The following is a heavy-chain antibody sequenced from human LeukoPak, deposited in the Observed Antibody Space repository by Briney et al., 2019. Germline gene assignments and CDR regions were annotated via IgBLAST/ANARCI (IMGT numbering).Heavy chain of an antibody. CDR1: GFTFSSYS. CDR2: ISSSSSTI. Sequence: PGGSLRLSCAASGFTFSSYSMNWVRQAPGKGLEWVSYISSSSSTIYYADSVKGRFTISRDNAKNSLYLQMNSLRAEDTAVYYCARDWGGWYIDYYCGMDVWGQGTTVTVSS. V-gene: IGHV3-48*01. J-gene: IGHJ6*02. CDR3: ARDWGGWYIDYYCGMDV. D-gene: IGHD6-19*01.